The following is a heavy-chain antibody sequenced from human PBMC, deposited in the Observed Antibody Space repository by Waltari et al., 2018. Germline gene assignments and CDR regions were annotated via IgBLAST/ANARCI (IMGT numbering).Heavy chain of an antibody. CDR1: GFTFSSYS. CDR3: ARDRTVFGVVIIPQNYFDY. D-gene: IGHD3-3*01. J-gene: IGHJ4*02. CDR2: ISSSSSTI. V-gene: IGHV3-48*01. Sequence: EVQLVESGGGLVQPGGSLRLSCAASGFTFSSYSMNWVRQAPGKGLEWVSYISSSSSTIYYADSVKGRFTISRDKAKNSLYLQMNSLRAEDTAVYYCARDRTVFGVVIIPQNYFDYWGQGTLVTVSS.